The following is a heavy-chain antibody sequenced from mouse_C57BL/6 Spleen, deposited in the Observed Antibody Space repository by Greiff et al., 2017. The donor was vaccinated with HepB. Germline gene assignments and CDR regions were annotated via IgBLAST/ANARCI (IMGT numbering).Heavy chain of an antibody. J-gene: IGHJ4*01. CDR3: ARHEEGERDYYGSSSGAMDY. V-gene: IGHV1-62-2*01. CDR2: FYPGSGSI. Sequence: QVQLQQSGAELVKPGASVKLSCKASGYTFTEYTIHWVKQRSGQRLEWIGWFYPGSGSIKYNEKFKDKATLTADKSSSTVYMELSRLTSEDSAVYFCARHEEGERDYYGSSSGAMDYWGQGTSVTVSS. D-gene: IGHD1-1*01. CDR1: GYTFTEYT.